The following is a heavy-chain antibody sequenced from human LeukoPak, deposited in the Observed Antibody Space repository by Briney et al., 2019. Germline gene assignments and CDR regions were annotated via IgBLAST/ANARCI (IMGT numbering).Heavy chain of an antibody. CDR3: ARDCSRTSCYGFDY. Sequence: GGSLRLSCAASGFTFSSYWMSWVRQAPGKWLEWVANIKQDGSEKYYVDSVKGRFTISRDNAKNSLYLQMNSLRAEDTAVYYCARDCSRTSCYGFDYWGQGTLVTVSS. D-gene: IGHD2-2*01. CDR1: GFTFSSYW. CDR2: IKQDGSEK. V-gene: IGHV3-7*01. J-gene: IGHJ4*02.